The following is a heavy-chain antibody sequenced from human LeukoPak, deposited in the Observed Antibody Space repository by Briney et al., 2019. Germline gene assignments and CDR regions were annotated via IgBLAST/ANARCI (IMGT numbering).Heavy chain of an antibody. CDR3: ARDPIYSSSSRAFDI. CDR1: GYTFTGYY. D-gene: IGHD6-6*01. V-gene: IGHV1-2*02. CDR2: INPNSGGT. J-gene: IGHJ3*02. Sequence: ASVKVSCKASGYTFTGYYMHWVRQAPGQGLEWMGWINPNSGGTNYAQKFQGRVTMTTDTSTSTAYMELRSLRSDDTAVYYCARDPIYSSSSRAFDIWGQGTMVTVSS.